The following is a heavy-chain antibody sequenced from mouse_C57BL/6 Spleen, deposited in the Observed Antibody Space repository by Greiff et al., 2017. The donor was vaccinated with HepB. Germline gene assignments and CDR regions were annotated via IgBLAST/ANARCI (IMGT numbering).Heavy chain of an antibody. CDR1: GFTFSDYG. CDR3: ARDYGSSNWHYYAMDY. Sequence: EVQRVESGGGLVKPGGSLKLSCAASGFTFSDYGMHWVRQAPEKGLEWVAYISSGSSTIYYADTVKGRFTISRDNAKNTLCLQMTSLRSEDTAMYYCARDYGSSNWHYYAMDYWGQGTSVTVSS. CDR2: ISSGSSTI. V-gene: IGHV5-17*01. D-gene: IGHD1-1*01. J-gene: IGHJ4*01.